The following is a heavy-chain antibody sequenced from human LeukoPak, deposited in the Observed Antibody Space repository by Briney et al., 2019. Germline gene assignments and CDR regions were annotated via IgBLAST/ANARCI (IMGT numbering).Heavy chain of an antibody. Sequence: SETLSLTCSVSGGSTSSSYWSWIRQPAGKGLEWIGRIYTSGSTNYNPSLKSRVTMSIDTSKNQFSLKLSSVTAADTAVYYCARAAAIVRYFHNWGQGTLVTVSS. D-gene: IGHD2-21*01. J-gene: IGHJ1*01. CDR2: IYTSGST. CDR1: GGSTSSSY. V-gene: IGHV4-4*07. CDR3: ARAAAIVRYFHN.